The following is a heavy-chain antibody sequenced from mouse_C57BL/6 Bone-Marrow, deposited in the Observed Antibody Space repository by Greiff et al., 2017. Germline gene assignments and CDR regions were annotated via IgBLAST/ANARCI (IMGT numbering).Heavy chain of an antibody. D-gene: IGHD2-3*01. CDR3: ARDRDGYTFAY. V-gene: IGHV5-4*01. J-gene: IGHJ3*01. Sequence: VQLKESGGGLVKPGGSLKLSCAASGFTFSSYAMSWVRQTPEKRLEWVATISDGGSYTYYPDNVKGRFTISRDNAKNNLYLQMSHLKSEDTAMYYCARDRDGYTFAYWGQGTLVTVSA. CDR2: ISDGGSYT. CDR1: GFTFSSYA.